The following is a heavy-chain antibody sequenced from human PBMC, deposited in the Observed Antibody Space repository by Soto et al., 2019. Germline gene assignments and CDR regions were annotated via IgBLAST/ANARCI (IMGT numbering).Heavy chain of an antibody. CDR3: ARERVYDSSGYYYAAGFDY. CDR2: IIPIFGTA. J-gene: IGHJ4*02. CDR1: GGTFSSYV. D-gene: IGHD3-22*01. Sequence: SVKVSCKASGGTFSSYVISWVRQAPGQGPEWMGGIIPIFGTANYAQKFQGRVTITADKSTSTAYMELSSLRSEDTAVYYCARERVYDSSGYYYAAGFDYWRQGTLVTVSS. V-gene: IGHV1-69*06.